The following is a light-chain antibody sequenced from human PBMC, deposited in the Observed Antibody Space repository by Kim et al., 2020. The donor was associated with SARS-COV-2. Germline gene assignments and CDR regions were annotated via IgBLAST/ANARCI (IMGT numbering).Light chain of an antibody. CDR1: QSVSSS. CDR2: GAS. J-gene: IGKJ4*01. Sequence: SPRERATLSCRASQSVSSSLAWYQQKPGQAPRLLIYGASTRATGIPARFSGSGSGTEFTLTISSLQSEDFAVYYCQQYNNWPPLTFGGGTKVDIK. CDR3: QQYNNWPPLT. V-gene: IGKV3-15*01.